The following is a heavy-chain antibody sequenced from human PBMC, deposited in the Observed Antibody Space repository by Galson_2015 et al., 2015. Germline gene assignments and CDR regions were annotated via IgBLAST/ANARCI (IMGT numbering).Heavy chain of an antibody. CDR2: INHSGST. V-gene: IGHV4-34*01. CDR1: GGSFSGYY. Sequence: TLSLTCAVYGGSFSGYYWSWIRQPPGKGLEWIGEINHSGSTNYNPSLKSRVTISVDTSKNQFSLKLSSVTAADTAVYYCARDGAYSGSYNWFDPWGQGTLVTVSS. J-gene: IGHJ5*02. D-gene: IGHD1-26*01. CDR3: ARDGAYSGSYNWFDP.